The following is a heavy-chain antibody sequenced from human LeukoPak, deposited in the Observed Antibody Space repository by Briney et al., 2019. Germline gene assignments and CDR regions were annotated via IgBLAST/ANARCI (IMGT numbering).Heavy chain of an antibody. D-gene: IGHD2-15*01. CDR1: GYSISSGYC. Sequence: SETLSLTCTVSGYSISSGYCWGWIRQPPGKGLEWIGTIYHDGSTNYNPSLKSRVTISVDTSKNQFSLKLSSVTAADTAVYYCARGWRYCSGGSCYGWFDPWGQGTLVTVSS. CDR3: ARGWRYCSGGSCYGWFDP. J-gene: IGHJ5*02. V-gene: IGHV4-38-2*02. CDR2: IYHDGST.